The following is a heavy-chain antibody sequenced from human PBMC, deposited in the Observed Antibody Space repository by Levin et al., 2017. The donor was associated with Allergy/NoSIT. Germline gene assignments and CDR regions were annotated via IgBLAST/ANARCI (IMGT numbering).Heavy chain of an antibody. Sequence: ASVKVSCKASGYTFTGYYMHWVRQAPGQGLEWMGWINPNSGGTNYAQKFQGRVTMTRDTSISTAYMELRRLRPDDTAGDYCARASPVTSGSWYVLNDWFGPWGQGTLVAVSA. CDR2: INPNSGGT. CDR3: ARASPVTSGSWYVLNDWFGP. D-gene: IGHD6-13*01. V-gene: IGHV1-2*02. J-gene: IGHJ5*02. CDR1: GYTFTGYY.